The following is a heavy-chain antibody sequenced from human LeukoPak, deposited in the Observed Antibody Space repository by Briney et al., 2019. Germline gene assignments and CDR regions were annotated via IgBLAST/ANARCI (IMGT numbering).Heavy chain of an antibody. J-gene: IGHJ4*02. V-gene: IGHV4-4*07. D-gene: IGHD6-19*01. CDR2: IYTSGST. CDR1: GGSISSYY. CDR3: ASVAAPKKYSSGWYGYNFDY. Sequence: SETLSLTCTVSGGSISSYYWSWIRQLAGKGLEWIGRIYTSGSTNYNPSLKSRVTMSVDTSKNQFSLKLSSVTAADTAVYYCASVAAPKKYSSGWYGYNFDYWGQGTLVTVSS.